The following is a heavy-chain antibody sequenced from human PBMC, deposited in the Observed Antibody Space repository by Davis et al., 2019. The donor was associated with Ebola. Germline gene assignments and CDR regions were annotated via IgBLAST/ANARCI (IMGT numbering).Heavy chain of an antibody. D-gene: IGHD2-8*02. CDR3: ARSRRYCTGGVCYTAIHY. J-gene: IGHJ4*02. CDR1: GYTFTSYA. V-gene: IGHV1-3*01. CDR2: INAGNGNT. Sequence: ASVKVSCKTSGYTFTSYAMHWVRQAPGQRLEWMGWINAGNGNTKYSQKFQGRVTITRETSASTAYMELSSLRSEDTAVYYCARSRRYCTGGVCYTAIHYWGQGTLVTVSS.